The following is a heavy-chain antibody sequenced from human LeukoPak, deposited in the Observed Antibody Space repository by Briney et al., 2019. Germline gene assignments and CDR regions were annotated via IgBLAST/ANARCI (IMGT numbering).Heavy chain of an antibody. V-gene: IGHV1-2*02. CDR3: ARDGDGYNFFFGY. D-gene: IGHD5-24*01. Sequence: RASVKVSCKASGYTFTGYYMHWVRQAPGQGLEWMGWINPNSGGTNYAQKFQGRVTMTRDTSISTAYMELSGLRSDDTAVYYCARDGDGYNFFFGYWGQGTLVTVSS. CDR1: GYTFTGYY. J-gene: IGHJ4*02. CDR2: INPNSGGT.